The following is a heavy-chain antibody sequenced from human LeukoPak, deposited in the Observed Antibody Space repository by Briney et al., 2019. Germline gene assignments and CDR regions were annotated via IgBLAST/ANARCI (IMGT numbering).Heavy chain of an antibody. J-gene: IGHJ4*02. CDR3: AGPKAGYNGYFDY. D-gene: IGHD5-24*01. CDR1: GGSFSGNY. V-gene: IGHV4-34*01. Sequence: SETLSLTCALYGGSFSGNYWSWIRQPPGKGLEWIGEVNHIGSTNYSPSLKSRVTISVDTSKNQFSLKLTSVTAADTAVYCCAGPKAGYNGYFDYWGQGTLVTVSS. CDR2: VNHIGST.